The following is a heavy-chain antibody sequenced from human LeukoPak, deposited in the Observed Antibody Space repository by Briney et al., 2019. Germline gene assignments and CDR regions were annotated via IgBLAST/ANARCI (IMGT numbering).Heavy chain of an antibody. CDR2: ISDSGSTI. V-gene: IGHV3-48*03. CDR3: ARTDFRYYFDY. CDR1: GFIFSNYE. Sequence: GSLRLSCAASGFIFSNYEMNWVRQAPGKGLEWVSYISDSGSTIYYADSVKGRFTISRDNAKKSLYLQMNSLRVEDTAVYYCARTDFRYYFDYWGQGTLVTVSS. D-gene: IGHD3-3*01. J-gene: IGHJ4*02.